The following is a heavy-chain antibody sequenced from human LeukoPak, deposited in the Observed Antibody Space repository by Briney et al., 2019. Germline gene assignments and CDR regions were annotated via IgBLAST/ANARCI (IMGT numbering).Heavy chain of an antibody. CDR3: ARREYSNYVGGWFDP. J-gene: IGHJ5*02. CDR2: IYYSGST. Sequence: SETLSLTCTVSGGSISSYYWSWIRQPPGKGLEWIGYIYYSGSTNYNLSLKSRVTISVDTSKNQFSLKLSSVTAADTAVYYCARREYSNYVGGWFDPWGQGTLVTVSS. CDR1: GGSISSYY. D-gene: IGHD4-11*01. V-gene: IGHV4-59*01.